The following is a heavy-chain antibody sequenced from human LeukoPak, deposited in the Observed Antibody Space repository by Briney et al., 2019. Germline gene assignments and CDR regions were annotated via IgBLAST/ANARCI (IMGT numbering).Heavy chain of an antibody. V-gene: IGHV4-59*12. CDR3: ARDGSAYCGGDCYGSWFDP. D-gene: IGHD2-21*02. Sequence: SETLSLTCTVSGGSISSYYWSWIRQPPGKGLEWIGNIYYSGSTYYNPSLKSRVTISVDTSKNQFSLKLSSVTAADTAVYYCARDGSAYCGGDCYGSWFDPWGQGTLVTVSS. CDR1: GGSISSYY. CDR2: IYYSGST. J-gene: IGHJ5*02.